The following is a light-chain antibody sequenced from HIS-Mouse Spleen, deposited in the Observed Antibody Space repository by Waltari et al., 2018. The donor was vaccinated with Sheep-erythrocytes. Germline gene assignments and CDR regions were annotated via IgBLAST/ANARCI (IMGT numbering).Light chain of an antibody. J-gene: IGLJ1*01. CDR3: CSYAGSYNHV. Sequence: QSALTQPRSVSGSPGQSVTISCTGTSSDCGGYNYVSCYQQHPGKAPKLMIYDVSKRPSGVPDRFSGSKSGNTASLTISGLQAEDEADYYCCSYAGSYNHVFATGTKVTVL. CDR2: DVS. CDR1: SSDCGGYNY. V-gene: IGLV2-11*02.